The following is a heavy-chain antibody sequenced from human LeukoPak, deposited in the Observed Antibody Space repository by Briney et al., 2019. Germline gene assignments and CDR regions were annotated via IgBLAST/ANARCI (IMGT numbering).Heavy chain of an antibody. Sequence: PSATLSLTCTVSGGSISSYYWSWIRQPAGKGLEWIGRIYTSGSTNYNPSLKSRVTMSVDTSKNQFSLKLSSVTAADTAVYYCARDYCSSTSCYPYYFDYWGQGTLVTVSS. J-gene: IGHJ4*02. CDR2: IYTSGST. CDR1: GGSISSYY. V-gene: IGHV4-4*07. CDR3: ARDYCSSTSCYPYYFDY. D-gene: IGHD2-2*01.